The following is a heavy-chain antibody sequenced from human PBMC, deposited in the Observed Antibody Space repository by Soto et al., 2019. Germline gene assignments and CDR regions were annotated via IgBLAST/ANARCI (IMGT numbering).Heavy chain of an antibody. V-gene: IGHV3-33*01. Sequence: QVQLVESGGGVVQPGRSLRLSCAASGFTFSSYGMHWVRQAPGKGLEWVAVIWYDGSNKYYADSVKGRFTISRDNSKNTLYLQMNSLRAEDTAVYYCARDTTGTSRYYYGMDVWGRGTTVTVSS. CDR2: IWYDGSNK. CDR3: ARDTTGTSRYYYGMDV. D-gene: IGHD1-1*01. CDR1: GFTFSSYG. J-gene: IGHJ6*02.